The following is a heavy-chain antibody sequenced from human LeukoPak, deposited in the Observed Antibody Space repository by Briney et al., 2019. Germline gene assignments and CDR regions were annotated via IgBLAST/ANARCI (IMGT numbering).Heavy chain of an antibody. V-gene: IGHV4-59*12. Sequence: SETLSLTCTVSGGSISSYYWSWIRQPPGKGLEWIGYIYYSGSTNYNPSLKSRVTISVDTSKNQFSLKLSSVTAADTAVYYCARDRQDCSSTSCYPVDYYYYMDVWGKGTTVTISS. D-gene: IGHD2-2*01. J-gene: IGHJ6*03. CDR3: ARDRQDCSSTSCYPVDYYYYMDV. CDR2: IYYSGST. CDR1: GGSISSYY.